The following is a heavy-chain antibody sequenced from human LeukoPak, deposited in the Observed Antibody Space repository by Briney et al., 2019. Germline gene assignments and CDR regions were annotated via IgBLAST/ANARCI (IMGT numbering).Heavy chain of an antibody. V-gene: IGHV3-23*01. CDR1: GFRFSDFT. CDR3: GKEGGA. D-gene: IGHD3-16*01. J-gene: IGHJ5*02. Sequence: PGGSLRLSCAASGFRFSDFTMTWVRQAPGKRPEWVSAIGGRGTSTYYADSLGGRFTISRDNSKDMLYLQMNSLKVEDTATYYCGKEGGAWGQGTKVTVSS. CDR2: IGGRGTST.